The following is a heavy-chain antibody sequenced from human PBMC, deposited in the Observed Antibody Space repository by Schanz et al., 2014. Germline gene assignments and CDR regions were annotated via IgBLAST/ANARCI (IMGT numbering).Heavy chain of an antibody. J-gene: IGHJ4*02. V-gene: IGHV1-69*02. CDR2: IIPILGIA. D-gene: IGHD3-22*01. CDR1: GGTFSSYS. CDR3: ARSNYYDNSDYYNSFDY. Sequence: QVQLVQSGAEVKKPGSSVKVSCKASGGTFSSYSISWVRQAPGQGLEWMGRIIPILGIANYAQKFQGRVTNTADKSTSTAYMDLSSLRPEDTAVDYCARSNYYDNSDYYNSFDYWGQGTLVTVSS.